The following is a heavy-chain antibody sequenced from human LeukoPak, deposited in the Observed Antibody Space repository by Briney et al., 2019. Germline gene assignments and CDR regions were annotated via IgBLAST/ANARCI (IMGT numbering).Heavy chain of an antibody. V-gene: IGHV3-23*01. J-gene: IGHJ4*02. CDR2: ISDSGGST. CDR3: AKEHDSSGYYQDY. CDR1: GFTFSSYA. Sequence: GGSLRLSCAASGFTFSSYAMSWVRQAPGKGLEWVSVISDSGGSTYYADSVKGRFTISRDNSKNTLYLQMNSLIAEDTAVYYCAKEHDSSGYYQDYWGQGTLVTVSS. D-gene: IGHD3-22*01.